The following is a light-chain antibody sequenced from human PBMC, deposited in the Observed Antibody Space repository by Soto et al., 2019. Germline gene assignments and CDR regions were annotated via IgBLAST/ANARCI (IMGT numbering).Light chain of an antibody. CDR1: QNVDSNY. CDR3: QQYGSLSWT. J-gene: IGKJ1*01. CDR2: GAS. V-gene: IGKV3-20*01. Sequence: EIVLTQSPGTLSLSPGESATLSCRVSQNVDSNYLAWYQQKPGQAPRLIIFGASGRATGIPDRFSGSGSGTDFTLTIRRLEPEDFAVYYCQQYGSLSWTFGQGTKVEIK.